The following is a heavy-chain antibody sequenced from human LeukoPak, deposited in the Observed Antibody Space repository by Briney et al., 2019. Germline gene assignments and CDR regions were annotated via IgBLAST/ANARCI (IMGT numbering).Heavy chain of an antibody. CDR3: ARVFYYCLGSYSTLDY. D-gene: IGHD3-10*01. CDR1: GFTFSDYY. Sequence: GGSLRLSCAASGFTFSDYYMSWIRQAPGKGLEWVSYISSSGSTIYYADSVKGRFTISRDNAKNSLYLQTNSLRAEDTGVLYCARVFYYCLGSYSTLDYWGQGTLVTVSS. CDR2: ISSSGSTI. V-gene: IGHV3-11*01. J-gene: IGHJ4*02.